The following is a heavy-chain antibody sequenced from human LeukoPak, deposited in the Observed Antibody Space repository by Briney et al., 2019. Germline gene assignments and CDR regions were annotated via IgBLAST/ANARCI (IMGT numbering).Heavy chain of an antibody. CDR1: GGTFSSYA. D-gene: IGHD1-1*01. CDR2: IIPILGIA. Sequence: SVKVSCKASGGTFSSYAISWVRQAPGQGLEWMGRIIPILGIANYAQNFKGRVTITADKSTSTAYMELSSLRSEDTAVYYCARGGPGTNWFDPWGQGTLVTVSS. V-gene: IGHV1-69*04. CDR3: ARGGPGTNWFDP. J-gene: IGHJ5*02.